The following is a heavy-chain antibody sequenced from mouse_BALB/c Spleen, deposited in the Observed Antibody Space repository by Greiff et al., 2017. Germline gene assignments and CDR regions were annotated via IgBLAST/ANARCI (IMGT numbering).Heavy chain of an antibody. CDR1: GYTFTTYP. CDR2: FHPYNDDT. V-gene: IGHV1-47*01. Sequence: VKLQESGAELVKPGASVKMSCKAFGYTFTTYPIEWMKQNHGKSLEWIGNFHPYNDDTKYNEKFKGKAKLTVEKSSSTVYLELSRLTSDDSAVYYCARMRYGYAMDYWGQGTSVTVSS. D-gene: IGHD2-10*02. J-gene: IGHJ4*01. CDR3: ARMRYGYAMDY.